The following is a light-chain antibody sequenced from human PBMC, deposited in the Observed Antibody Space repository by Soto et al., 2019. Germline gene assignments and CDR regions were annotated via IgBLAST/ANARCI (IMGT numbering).Light chain of an antibody. Sequence: EMVMTQSPAILSVSPGESATLSCRASQSVNSNYLAWYQQHPGQPPRLLTYGISTRDTGIPARFSGSGSGTELSLTISSLQSEDFAVYYCQQYSKWPITFGQGTRWRL. J-gene: IGKJ5*01. CDR2: GIS. CDR3: QQYSKWPIT. CDR1: QSVNSN. V-gene: IGKV3-15*01.